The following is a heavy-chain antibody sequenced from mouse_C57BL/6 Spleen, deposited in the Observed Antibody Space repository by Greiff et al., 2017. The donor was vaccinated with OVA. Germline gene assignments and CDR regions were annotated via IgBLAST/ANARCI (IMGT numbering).Heavy chain of an antibody. CDR1: GFTFSSYA. CDR2: ISSGGDYI. J-gene: IGHJ4*01. V-gene: IGHV5-9-1*02. Sequence: EVKVVESGEGLVKPGGSLKLSCAASGFTFSSYAMSWVRQTPEKRLEWVAYISSGGDYIYYADTVKGRFTISRDNARNTLYLQMSSLKSEDTAMYYCTRDGWDYYAMDYWGQGTSVTVSS. CDR3: TRDGWDYYAMDY. D-gene: IGHD1-2*01.